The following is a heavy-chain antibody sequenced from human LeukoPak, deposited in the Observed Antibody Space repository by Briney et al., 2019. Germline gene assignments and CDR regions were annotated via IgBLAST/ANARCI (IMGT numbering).Heavy chain of an antibody. CDR3: ARWPVTGDDAFDI. D-gene: IGHD7-27*01. CDR2: INPNSGGT. Sequence: ASVKVSCKASGYTFSGYYMHWVRQAPGQGLEWMGWINPNSGGTNYAQKFQGRVTMTRDTSISTAYMELSRLRSDDTAVYYCARWPVTGDDAFDIWGQGTMVTVSS. V-gene: IGHV1-2*02. J-gene: IGHJ3*02. CDR1: GYTFSGYY.